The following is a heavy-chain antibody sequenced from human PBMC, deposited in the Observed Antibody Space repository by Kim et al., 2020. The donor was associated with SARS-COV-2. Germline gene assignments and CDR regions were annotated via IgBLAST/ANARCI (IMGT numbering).Heavy chain of an antibody. D-gene: IGHD3-10*01. J-gene: IGHJ6*02. CDR3: AREGITMVRGVRYGMDV. V-gene: IGHV4-34*01. CDR2: INHSGST. Sequence: SETLSLTCAVYGGSFSGYYWSWIRQPPGKGLEWIGEINHSGSTNYNPSLKSRVTISVDTSKNQFSMKLSSVTAADTAVYYCAREGITMVRGVRYGMDVWGQGTTVTVSS. CDR1: GGSFSGYY.